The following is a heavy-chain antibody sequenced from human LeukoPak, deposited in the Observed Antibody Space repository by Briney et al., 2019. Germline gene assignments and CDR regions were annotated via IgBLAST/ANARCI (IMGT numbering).Heavy chain of an antibody. CDR3: ARGSRPSDY. Sequence: SETLSLTCAVYGGAFSGYYWSWIRQPPGKGLEWIGEINHSGSTNYNPSLKSRVTISVDTSKNQFSLKLSSVTAADTAVYYCARGSRPSDYWGQGTLVTVSS. J-gene: IGHJ4*02. CDR1: GGAFSGYY. V-gene: IGHV4-34*01. CDR2: INHSGST.